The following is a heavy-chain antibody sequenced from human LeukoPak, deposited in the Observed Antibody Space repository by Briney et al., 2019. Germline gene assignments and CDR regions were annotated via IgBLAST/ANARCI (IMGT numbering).Heavy chain of an antibody. CDR1: GFTFSSFG. CDR2: ISYDGSNK. Sequence: QTGGSLRLSCAASGFTFSSFGMHWVRQPPGKGLEWVAVISYDGSNKYYADSVKGRFTISRDNSKNTLCLQMNSLRAEDTAVYYCAKDHCGGDCYLFDYWGQGTLVTVSS. CDR3: AKDHCGGDCYLFDY. V-gene: IGHV3-30*18. J-gene: IGHJ4*02. D-gene: IGHD2-21*02.